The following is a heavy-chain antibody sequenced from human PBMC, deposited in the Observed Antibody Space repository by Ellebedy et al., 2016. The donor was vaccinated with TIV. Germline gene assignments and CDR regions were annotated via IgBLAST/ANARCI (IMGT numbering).Heavy chain of an antibody. CDR3: ARRTTMVRGIDY. CDR2: IYHSGNT. CDR1: GGSISSSNW. J-gene: IGHJ4*02. V-gene: IGHV4-4*02. D-gene: IGHD3-10*01. Sequence: MPSETLSLTCTVSGGSISSSNWWSWVRQPPGKGLEWIGEIYHSGNTNYSPSLKSRVTISVDKSQNHFSLKLSSVTAADTAVYFCARRTTMVRGIDYWGQGTLVTVSS.